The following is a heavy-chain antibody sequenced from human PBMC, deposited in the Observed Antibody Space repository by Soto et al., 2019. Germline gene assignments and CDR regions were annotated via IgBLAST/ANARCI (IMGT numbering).Heavy chain of an antibody. J-gene: IGHJ3*02. Sequence: ASVKVSCKASGYTFTSYGISWVRQAPGQGLEWMGWISAYNGKTNYAQKLQGRVTMTTDTSTSTAYMELRSLRSDDAAVYYCARGDYGSGNDAFDIWGQGTMVTVSS. CDR2: ISAYNGKT. CDR1: GYTFTSYG. V-gene: IGHV1-18*01. CDR3: ARGDYGSGNDAFDI. D-gene: IGHD3-10*01.